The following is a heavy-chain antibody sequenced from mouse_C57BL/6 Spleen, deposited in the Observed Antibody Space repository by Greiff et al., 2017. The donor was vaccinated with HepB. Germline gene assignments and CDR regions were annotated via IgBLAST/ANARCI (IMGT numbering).Heavy chain of an antibody. CDR1: GYTFTNYW. CDR3: ARGDSSGYLFAY. Sequence: VQLVESGAELVRPGTSVKMSCKASGYTFTNYWIGWAKQRPGHGLEWIGDIYPGGGYTNYNEKFKGKATLTADKSSSTAYMQFSSLTSEDSAIYYCARGDSSGYLFAYWGQGTLVTVSA. V-gene: IGHV1-63*01. D-gene: IGHD3-2*02. J-gene: IGHJ3*01. CDR2: IYPGGGYT.